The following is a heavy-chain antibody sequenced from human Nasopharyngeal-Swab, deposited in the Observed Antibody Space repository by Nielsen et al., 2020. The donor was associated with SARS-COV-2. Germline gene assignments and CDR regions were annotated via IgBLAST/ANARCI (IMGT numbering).Heavy chain of an antibody. Sequence: GESLKISCAASGFTFSNYRMHWVRQAPGKGLEWVSTISGSGGSTRFADSVKGRFTISRDNSKNTLYLQMNSLRAEDTAVYYCAKDGSPGDLYDAFDIWGQGTMVTVSS. V-gene: IGHV3-23*01. CDR1: GFTFSNYR. CDR3: AKDGSPGDLYDAFDI. CDR2: ISGSGGST. D-gene: IGHD4-17*01. J-gene: IGHJ3*02.